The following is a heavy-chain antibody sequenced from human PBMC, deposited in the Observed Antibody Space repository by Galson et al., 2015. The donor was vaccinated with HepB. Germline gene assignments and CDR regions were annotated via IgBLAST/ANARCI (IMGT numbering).Heavy chain of an antibody. D-gene: IGHD3-22*01. CDR2: IYPGDSDT. Sequence: AAEVKKPGESLKISCKGYGYSFTSYWIGWVRQMPGKGLEWMGIIYPGDSDTRHSPSFQGQVTISADKSISTAYLQWNSLKASDAAMYYCARPQCGYFCAFDIWGQGTMVTVSS. V-gene: IGHV5-51*01. CDR3: ARPQCGYFCAFDI. J-gene: IGHJ3*02. CDR1: GYSFTSYW.